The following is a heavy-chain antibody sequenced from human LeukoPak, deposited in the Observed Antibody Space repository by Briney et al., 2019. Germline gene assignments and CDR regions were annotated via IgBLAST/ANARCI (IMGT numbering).Heavy chain of an antibody. CDR3: ARHQMDTGYRPFDI. CDR1: GFTITTYW. J-gene: IGHJ3*02. CDR2: IKEDGSER. D-gene: IGHD5-24*01. V-gene: IGHV3-7*01. Sequence: PGGSLRLSCAASGFTITTYWMTWVRQAPGKGLEWVAKIKEDGSERSYVDSVKGRFTISRDNARNSLYLQMNSLRVEDTAVYLCARHQMDTGYRPFDIWGQGRMVTVSS.